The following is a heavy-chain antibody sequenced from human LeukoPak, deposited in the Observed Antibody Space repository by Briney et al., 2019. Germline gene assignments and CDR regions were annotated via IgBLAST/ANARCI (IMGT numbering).Heavy chain of an antibody. CDR1: GGTFSSYA. CDR2: IIPIFGTA. V-gene: IGHV1-69*05. J-gene: IGHJ6*03. Sequence: SVKVSCKASGGTFSSYAISWVRQAPGQGLEWMGGIIPIFGTANYAQKFQGRVTITRNTSISTAYMELSSLRSEDTAVYYCAKTMITVVWGDYYYYYMDVWGKGTTVTVSS. CDR3: AKTMITVVWGDYYYYYMDV. D-gene: IGHD4-23*01.